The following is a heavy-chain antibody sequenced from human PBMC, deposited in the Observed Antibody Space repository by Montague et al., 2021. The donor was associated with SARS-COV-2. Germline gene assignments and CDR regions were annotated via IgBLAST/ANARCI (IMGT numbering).Heavy chain of an antibody. D-gene: IGHD1-26*01. V-gene: IGHV2-70*01. J-gene: IGHJ3*02. Sequence: PALVKPTQTLTLTCTFSGFSLSTSGMCVSWIRQPPGKALEWLALIDCDDDKYYSTSLKTRLTISKDTSKNQVVLTMTDMDPVDTATYYCARIWGATRGDAFDIWGQGTMVTVSS. CDR1: GFSLSTSGMC. CDR2: IDCDDDK. CDR3: ARIWGATRGDAFDI.